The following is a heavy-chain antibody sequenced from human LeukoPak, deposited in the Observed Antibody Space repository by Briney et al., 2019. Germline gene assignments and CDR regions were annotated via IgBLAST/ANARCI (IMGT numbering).Heavy chain of an antibody. V-gene: IGHV3-64*01. CDR1: GFTFNNCA. Sequence: GGSLRLSCAASGFTFNNCAMHWVRQAPGKGLEYVSGISSNGVATYYANSVKGRFTISRDNSKNTLYLQMASLRAEDMAVYYCARRFASIEFFSDYWGQGALVTVSS. J-gene: IGHJ4*02. CDR2: ISSNGVAT. D-gene: IGHD2-21*01. CDR3: ARRFASIEFFSDY.